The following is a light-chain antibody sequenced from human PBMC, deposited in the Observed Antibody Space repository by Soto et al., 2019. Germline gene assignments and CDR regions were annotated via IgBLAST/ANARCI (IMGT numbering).Light chain of an antibody. CDR3: QSYDSSLSNLVV. Sequence: QSVLTQPPSVSGAPGQRVTISCTGSSSNTGADYDVHWYQHLPGSAPKLLIYDNNIRPSGVPDRFSGSKSGTSAFLAITGLQAEDEGDYYCQSYDSSLSNLVVFGGGTKLTVL. CDR2: DNN. J-gene: IGLJ2*01. V-gene: IGLV1-40*01. CDR1: SSNTGADYD.